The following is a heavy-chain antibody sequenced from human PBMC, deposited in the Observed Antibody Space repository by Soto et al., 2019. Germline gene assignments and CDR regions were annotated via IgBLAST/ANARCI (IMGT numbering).Heavy chain of an antibody. CDR3: ARVAPTDGATFWGYYYYYGMDV. V-gene: IGHV3-21*01. D-gene: IGHD3-16*01. J-gene: IGHJ6*02. Sequence: EVQLVESGGGLVKPGGSLRLSCAASGFTFSSYSMNWVRQAPGKGLEWVSSISSSSSYIYYADSVKGRFTISRDNAKNXXYXQXXSLRAEDTAVYYCARVAPTDGATFWGYYYYYGMDVWGQGTTVTVSS. CDR2: ISSSSSYI. CDR1: GFTFSSYS.